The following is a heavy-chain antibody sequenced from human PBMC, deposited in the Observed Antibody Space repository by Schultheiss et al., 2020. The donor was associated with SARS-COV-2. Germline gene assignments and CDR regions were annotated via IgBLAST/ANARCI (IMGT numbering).Heavy chain of an antibody. V-gene: IGHV4-4*02. CDR1: GGSISSSNW. CDR2: IFYSGST. D-gene: IGHD6-25*01. CDR3: ARGQAAAVG. J-gene: IGHJ4*02. Sequence: GSLRLSCAVSGGSISSSNWWSWVRQPPGKGLEWIGYIFYSGSTNYNPSLQGRVTISVDTSKNQFSLKLSSVTAADTAVYYCARGQAAAVGWGQGTLVTVSS.